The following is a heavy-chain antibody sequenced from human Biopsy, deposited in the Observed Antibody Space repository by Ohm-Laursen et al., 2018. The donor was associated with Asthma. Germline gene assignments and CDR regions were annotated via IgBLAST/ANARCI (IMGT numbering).Heavy chain of an antibody. J-gene: IGHJ4*02. CDR1: GFSVSTRGMS. CDR3: GRHNDY. D-gene: IGHD1-1*01. V-gene: IGHV2-70*04. CDR2: IDWEDDT. Sequence: PTQTLTLTCSCSGFSVSTRGMSVSWIRQPPGKALEWLARIDWEDDTFYSTPLRTRLTISKDTSKNQVVLTMTNMDPADTAIYFCGRHNDYWGQGILVTVSS.